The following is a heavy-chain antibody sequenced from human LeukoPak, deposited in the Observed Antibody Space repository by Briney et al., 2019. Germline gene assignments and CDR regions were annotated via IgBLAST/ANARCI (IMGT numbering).Heavy chain of an antibody. CDR2: IAGSGA. CDR3: AKDPNGDYIGAFDI. V-gene: IGHV3-23*01. Sequence: GGSLRLSCAASEFTLSKYGMTWVRQAPGKGLEWVASIAGSGAYYADSVRGRLTISRDNSKNTLYLYMNSLRADDSAVYYCAKDPNGDYIGAFDIWGQGTMVIVS. CDR1: EFTLSKYG. D-gene: IGHD4-17*01. J-gene: IGHJ3*02.